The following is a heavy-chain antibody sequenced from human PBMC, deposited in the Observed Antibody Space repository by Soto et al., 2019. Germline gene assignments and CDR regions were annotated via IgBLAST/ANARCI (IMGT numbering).Heavy chain of an antibody. J-gene: IGHJ4*02. D-gene: IGHD3-22*01. CDR2: ISGSGGST. Sequence: PGVSLRLSCAASGFTFSSYAMSRVRQAPGKGLEWVSAISGSGGSTYYADSVKGRFTISRDNSKNTLYLQMNSLRAEDTAVYYCAKGAGHYYASSAYVDYWGQGSLVSVSS. CDR1: GFTFSSYA. CDR3: AKGAGHYYASSAYVDY. V-gene: IGHV3-23*01.